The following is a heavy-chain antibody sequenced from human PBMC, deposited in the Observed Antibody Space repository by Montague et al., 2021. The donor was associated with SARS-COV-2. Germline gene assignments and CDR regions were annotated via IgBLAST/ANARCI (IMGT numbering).Heavy chain of an antibody. CDR2: ISASGTLP. D-gene: IGHD5-18*01. V-gene: IGHV3-48*03. J-gene: IGHJ2*01. CDR3: AREAVGYSHGYPYWYFDL. Sequence: SLRLSCAASGFDFTSSEINWARQAPGKGLEWVSYISASGTLPSYMDSVKGRFTISRDNAKKSLYLQMGSLRAEDTAVYFCAREAVGYSHGYPYWYFDLWGRGTLVTVSS. CDR1: GFDFTSSE.